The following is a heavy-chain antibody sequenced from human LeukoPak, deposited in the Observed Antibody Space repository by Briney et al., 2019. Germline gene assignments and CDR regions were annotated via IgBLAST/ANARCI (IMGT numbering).Heavy chain of an antibody. D-gene: IGHD6-6*01. Sequence: SEALSLTCTVSGGSISSYYWSWIRQPPGKGLEWIGYIYYSGSTNYNPSLKSRVTISVDTSKNQFSLKLSSVTAADTAVYYCAREYSSSFDYWGQGTLVTVSS. CDR2: IYYSGST. CDR3: AREYSSSFDY. J-gene: IGHJ4*02. V-gene: IGHV4-59*01. CDR1: GGSISSYY.